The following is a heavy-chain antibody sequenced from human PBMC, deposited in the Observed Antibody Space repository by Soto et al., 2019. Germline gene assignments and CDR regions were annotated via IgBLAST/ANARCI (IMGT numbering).Heavy chain of an antibody. J-gene: IGHJ6*04. CDR1: GASMSSYY. D-gene: IGHD2-2*01. Sequence: SETLSLTCTVSGASMSSYYWSWIRRPPGQGLEWIGYIYYSGTTNYNPSLKSRVAISVDTSKNQFSLKLSSVTAADTAVYYCAGHCSSPSCRYSLGQYYGMDIWAKGTTVTVSS. V-gene: IGHV4-59*01. CDR3: AGHCSSPSCRYSLGQYYGMDI. CDR2: IYYSGTT.